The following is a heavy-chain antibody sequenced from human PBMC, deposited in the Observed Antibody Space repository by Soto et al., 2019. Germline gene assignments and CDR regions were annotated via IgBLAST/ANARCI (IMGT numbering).Heavy chain of an antibody. J-gene: IGHJ4*02. CDR1: GGSFTCHF. CDR2: VSHSGNT. CDR3: ARAKFESTGWHQFDI. D-gene: IGHD7-27*01. V-gene: IGHV4-34*01. Sequence: PSETLSLTCTVSGGSFTCHFWSWVRQPPGKGLEWIGEVSHSGNTKYYPSLRSRVTLSVGSSKSQISLALTSVTAADTAVYYCARAKFESTGWHQFDIWGQGTLVTVSS.